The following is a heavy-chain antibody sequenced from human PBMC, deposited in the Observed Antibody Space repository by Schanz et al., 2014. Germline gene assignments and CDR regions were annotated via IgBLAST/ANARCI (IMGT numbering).Heavy chain of an antibody. CDR1: GFRVITNY. CDR3: ARDKGGYYPFDY. Sequence: EQLVESGGGLVQPGGSLRLSCAASGFRVITNYMTWVRQAPGKGLEWVASINQDASEKYYVDSVKGRFTVSRDNAKNSLYLQMNSLRAEDTAVYYCARDKGGYYPFDYWGQGTLVTVSS. V-gene: IGHV3-7*01. CDR2: INQDASEK. J-gene: IGHJ4*02. D-gene: IGHD3-3*01.